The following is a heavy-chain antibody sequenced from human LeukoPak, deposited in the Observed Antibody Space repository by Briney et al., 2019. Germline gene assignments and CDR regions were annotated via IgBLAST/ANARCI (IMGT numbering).Heavy chain of an antibody. Sequence: GGSLRLSCAASGFSFSTYWMTWVRQAAGKGLEWVANIEPAGSETYYVDPVKGRFTISRDNAKNLLYLQMNSLRAEDTVVYYCGRFGDEAAVDYWGQGTLVTVSS. CDR2: IEPAGSET. D-gene: IGHD3-10*01. CDR3: GRFGDEAAVDY. J-gene: IGHJ4*02. V-gene: IGHV3-7*01. CDR1: GFSFSTYW.